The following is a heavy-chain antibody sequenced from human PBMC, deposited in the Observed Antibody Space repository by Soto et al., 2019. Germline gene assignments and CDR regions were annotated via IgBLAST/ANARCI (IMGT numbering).Heavy chain of an antibody. V-gene: IGHV3-21*06. J-gene: IGHJ4*02. CDR2: ISSTTNYI. CDR3: ARESEDITSHFDY. CDR1: GFTFSRYS. Sequence: GGSLRLSCAASGFTFSRYSMNWVRQAPGKGLEWVSSISSTTNYIYYGDSMKGRFTISRDNAKNSLYLEMNSLRAEDTAVYYWARESEDITSHFDYWGQGTLVTVSS.